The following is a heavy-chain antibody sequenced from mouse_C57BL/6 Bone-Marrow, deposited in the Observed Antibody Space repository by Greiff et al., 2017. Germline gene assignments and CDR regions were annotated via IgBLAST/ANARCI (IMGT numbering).Heavy chain of an antibody. V-gene: IGHV1-66*01. CDR2: IYPGSGNT. J-gene: IGHJ4*01. CDR1: GYSFTSYY. CDR3: ARHYYAMDD. Sequence: VQRVESGPELVKPGASVKISCKASGYSFTSYYIHWVKQRPGQGLEWIGWIYPGSGNTKYNEKFKGKATLTADTSSSTAYMQLSSLTSEDSAVYYCARHYYAMDDWGQGTSVTVSS.